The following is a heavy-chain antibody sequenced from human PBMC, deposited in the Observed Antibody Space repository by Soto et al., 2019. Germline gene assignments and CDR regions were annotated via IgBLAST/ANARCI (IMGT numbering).Heavy chain of an antibody. J-gene: IGHJ4*02. V-gene: IGHV3-30-3*01. D-gene: IGHD1-26*01. CDR1: GLTCSRYA. CDR2: ISYDGSNK. Sequence: LSDAAGGLTCSRYAMHWVSQAPSKRLEWVAVISYDGSNKYYADSVKGRFTISRDNSKNTLYLQMNSLRAEDTVVYYCARDWCGGSYLSPVPFDSWGQGTLVTVSS. CDR3: ARDWCGGSYLSPVPFDS.